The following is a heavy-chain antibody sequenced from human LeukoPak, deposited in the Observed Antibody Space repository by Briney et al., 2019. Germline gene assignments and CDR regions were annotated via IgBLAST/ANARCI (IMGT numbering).Heavy chain of an antibody. CDR2: ISGSGGST. CDR1: GFTFSSYA. Sequence: GGSLRLSCAASGFTFSSYAMSWVRQAPGKGLEWVSAISGSGGSTYYADSVKGRFTISRDNSKSTLYLQMNSLRAEDTAVYYCAKSPYYDILTGYYGDYWGQGTLVTVSS. J-gene: IGHJ4*02. CDR3: AKSPYYDILTGYYGDY. D-gene: IGHD3-9*01. V-gene: IGHV3-23*01.